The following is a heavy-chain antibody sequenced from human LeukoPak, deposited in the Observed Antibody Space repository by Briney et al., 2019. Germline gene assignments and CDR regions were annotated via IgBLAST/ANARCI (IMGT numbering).Heavy chain of an antibody. Sequence: QTGGSLRLSCAASGFTFSSYWMHWVRQVPGKGLVWVSCISGSGSNTYYADSVKVRFTISRDNAKNTLYLQMDSLRAEDTAVYYCARDLHGSRDVWGKGTTVAVSS. CDR1: GFTFSSYW. V-gene: IGHV3-74*01. J-gene: IGHJ6*04. D-gene: IGHD3-10*01. CDR2: ISGSGSNT. CDR3: ARDLHGSRDV.